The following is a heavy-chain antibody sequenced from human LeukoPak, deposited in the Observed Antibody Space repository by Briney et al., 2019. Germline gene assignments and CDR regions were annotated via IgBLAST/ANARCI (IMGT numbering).Heavy chain of an antibody. CDR2: INPSGGST. J-gene: IGHJ4*02. CDR1: GYTFTSYY. Sequence: GASVKVSCKASGYTFTSYYMHWVRQAPGQGLEWMGTINPSGGSTSYAQKFQGRVTMTRDTSTSTVYMEPSSLRSEDTAVYYCARDYYDSSGYYQHPDYWGQGTLVTVSS. D-gene: IGHD3-22*01. CDR3: ARDYYDSSGYYQHPDY. V-gene: IGHV1-46*01.